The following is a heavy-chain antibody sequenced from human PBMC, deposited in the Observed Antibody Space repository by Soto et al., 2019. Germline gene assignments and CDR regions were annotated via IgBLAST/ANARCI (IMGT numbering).Heavy chain of an antibody. D-gene: IGHD6-13*01. CDR1: GFSLSTSGVG. CDR3: AHGFAMQQLGQYYFDY. CDR2: IYWDDDK. V-gene: IGHV2-5*02. J-gene: IGHJ4*02. Sequence: SGPTLVKPTQTLTLTCTFSGFSLSTSGVGVGWIRQPPGKALEWLALIYWDDDKRYSPSLKSRLTITKDTSKNQVVLTMTNMDPVDTATYYCAHGFAMQQLGQYYFDYWGQGTLVTVSS.